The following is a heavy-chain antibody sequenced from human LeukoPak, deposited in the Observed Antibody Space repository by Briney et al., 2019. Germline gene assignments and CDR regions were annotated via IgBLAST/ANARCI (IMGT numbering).Heavy chain of an antibody. J-gene: IGHJ3*02. V-gene: IGHV4-4*09. CDR1: GGSISSYY. CDR3: ARVVLKLGYCSGGSCYSLIDAFDI. D-gene: IGHD2-15*01. Sequence: SETLFLTCTVSGGSISSYYWSWIRQPPGEGLEWIGYIYTSGSTNYNPSLKSRVTISVDTSKNQFSLKLSSVTAADTAVYYCARVVLKLGYCSGGSCYSLIDAFDIWGQGTMVTVSS. CDR2: IYTSGST.